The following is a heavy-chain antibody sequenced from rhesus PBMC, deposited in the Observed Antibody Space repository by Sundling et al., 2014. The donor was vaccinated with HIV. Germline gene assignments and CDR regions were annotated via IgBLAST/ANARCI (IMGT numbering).Heavy chain of an antibody. V-gene: IGHV3-59*01. CDR1: GFSFSDYY. CDR3: ARALIVGTWKWDAFDF. J-gene: IGHJ3*01. Sequence: EVQLVESGGGLAKPGGSLRLSCAASGFSFSDYYMHWVRQAPGKGLEWVSGISYTGGSTYYADSVKGRFTISRENAKNTLYLQMDSLRAEDTAVYYCARALIVGTWKWDAFDFWGQGLRVTVSS. D-gene: IGHD1-44*01. CDR2: ISYTGGST.